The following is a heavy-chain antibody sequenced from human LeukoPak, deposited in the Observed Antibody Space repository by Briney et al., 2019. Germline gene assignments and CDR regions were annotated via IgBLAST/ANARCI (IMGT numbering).Heavy chain of an antibody. CDR2: IKSKADGGTT. J-gene: IGHJ4*02. CDR3: STASRGYVDY. V-gene: IGHV3-15*01. D-gene: IGHD3-22*01. CDR1: GFTFGDYA. Sequence: PGRSLRLSCTASGFTFGDYAMSWIRQAPGMGLKWVGRIKSKADGGTTDYAAPVKGRFTISRDDSKNTLYLQMNSLKTEDTAVYYCSTASRGYVDYWGQGTLVTVSS.